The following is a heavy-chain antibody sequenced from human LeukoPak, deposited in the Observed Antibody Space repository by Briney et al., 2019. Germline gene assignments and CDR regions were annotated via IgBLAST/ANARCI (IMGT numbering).Heavy chain of an antibody. J-gene: IGHJ4*02. CDR2: ISYDGSTK. D-gene: IGHD4-23*01. V-gene: IGHV3-30*03. CDR3: ATSLRPGGGNSFLLDY. CDR1: GFTFSRFG. Sequence: GGSLGLSCAASGFTFSRFGMHWVRQAPGKGLEWVAVISYDGSTKYYADSVKGRFTISRDNSKNTLYLQMNSLTVHDTAVYYCATSLRPGGGNSFLLDYWGQGILVTVSS.